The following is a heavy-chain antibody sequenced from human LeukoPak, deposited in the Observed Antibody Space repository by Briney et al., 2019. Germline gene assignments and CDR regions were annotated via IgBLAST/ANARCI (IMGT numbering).Heavy chain of an antibody. D-gene: IGHD3-3*01. V-gene: IGHV3-30*03. J-gene: IGHJ6*02. Sequence: PGGSLRLSCAASGFSFSGYGMHWVRQAPGKGLEWVAVISYDGSDKKYGDSVKGRFTISRDNSKNTLYLQMNSLRAEDTAVYYCASSSRPSYYDFWSGYYNYYYYGMDVWGQGTTVTVSS. CDR1: GFSFSGYG. CDR2: ISYDGSDK. CDR3: ASSSRPSYYDFWSGYYNYYYYGMDV.